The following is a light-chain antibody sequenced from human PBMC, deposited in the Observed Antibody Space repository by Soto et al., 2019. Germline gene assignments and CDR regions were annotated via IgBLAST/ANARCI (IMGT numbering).Light chain of an antibody. CDR1: QSVNGY. Sequence: EIVLTQSPGTLSLSPGERATLSCRASQSVNGYLAWYQQKPGQAPRLLIYDASNRAPGIPARFGGSGSGTDFPLTINSLEPEDFAVYYCQQRSNWPLTFGGGTNVEMK. CDR3: QQRSNWPLT. CDR2: DAS. V-gene: IGKV3-11*01. J-gene: IGKJ4*01.